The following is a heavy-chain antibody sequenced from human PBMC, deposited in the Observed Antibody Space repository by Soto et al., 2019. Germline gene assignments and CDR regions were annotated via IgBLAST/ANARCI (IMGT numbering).Heavy chain of an antibody. CDR2: VNHSGNI. D-gene: IGHD3-3*01. J-gene: IGHJ3*01. CDR3: ARGSHFDFSSGYADSFDV. V-gene: IGHV4-34*01. Sequence: NPSETLSLTCGVYGGSFIGYYWGWFRQPPGKGLEWIGEVNHSGNINYNPSLKTRLTVSVDTSKNQFSLKLSSMTAADTAVYFCARGSHFDFSSGYADSFDVWGQGTVVTVSS. CDR1: GGSFIGYY.